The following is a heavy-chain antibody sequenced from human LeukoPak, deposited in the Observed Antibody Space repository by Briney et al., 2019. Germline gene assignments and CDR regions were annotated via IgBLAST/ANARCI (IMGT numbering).Heavy chain of an antibody. CDR3: ARARDVYYDRAFDI. CDR1: GGSISTYY. V-gene: IGHV4-59*01. Sequence: SETLSLTCTVSGGSISTYYWSWLRQPPGKGLEWIGYIYYSGSTNYNPSLKSRVTISVDTSKNQFSLKLSSVTAADTAVYYCARARDVYYDRAFDIWGQGTMVTFSS. J-gene: IGHJ3*02. D-gene: IGHD3-22*01. CDR2: IYYSGST.